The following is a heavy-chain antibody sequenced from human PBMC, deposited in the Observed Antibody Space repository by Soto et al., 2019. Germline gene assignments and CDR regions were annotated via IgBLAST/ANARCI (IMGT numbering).Heavy chain of an antibody. D-gene: IGHD6-13*01. CDR3: ATEKEVTATGVGDY. CDR1: GGTFSSYV. Sequence: QVQLVQSGAEVKKPGSSVKVSCKASGGTFSSYVISWVRQAPGQGLDWMGGIIPIFGTTNYAQKFQGRVTITADESTSTASMELNNLRSEDTDVYYCATEKEVTATGVGDYWGQGPLVTVSS. J-gene: IGHJ4*02. CDR2: IIPIFGTT. V-gene: IGHV1-69*01.